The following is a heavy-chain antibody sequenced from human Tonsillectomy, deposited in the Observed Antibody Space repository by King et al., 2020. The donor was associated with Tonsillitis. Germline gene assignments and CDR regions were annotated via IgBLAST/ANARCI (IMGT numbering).Heavy chain of an antibody. CDR1: GGSFSDYY. V-gene: IGHV4-34*01. CDR2: INHSGNT. D-gene: IGHD6-13*01. CDR3: SRVSQVVRPKYYYDYGLDV. J-gene: IGHJ6*02. Sequence: VQLQQWGAALLKPSETLSLTCAVSGGSFSDYYWSWIRQSPGKGLEWIGEINHSGNTNYNPSLKSRVTLSLDTSKKQFSLNLTSVTAADTAVYYCSRVSQVVRPKYYYDYGLDVWGLGTTVTVSS.